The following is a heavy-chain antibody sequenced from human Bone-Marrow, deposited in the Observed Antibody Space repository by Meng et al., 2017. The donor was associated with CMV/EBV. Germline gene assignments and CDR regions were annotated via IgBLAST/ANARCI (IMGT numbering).Heavy chain of an antibody. CDR3: ARDRGYSHGYAFDH. CDR2: IKSDGSGT. J-gene: IGHJ4*02. D-gene: IGHD5-18*01. CDR1: GFTFSSYW. Sequence: GSLKISCGASGFTFSSYWMHWVRQAPGKGLVWVSRIKSDGSGTNYADSVKGRFTISRDNSKNTLYLQMNSLRAEDTAVYYCARDRGYSHGYAFDHWGQGTPVTVSS. V-gene: IGHV3-74*01.